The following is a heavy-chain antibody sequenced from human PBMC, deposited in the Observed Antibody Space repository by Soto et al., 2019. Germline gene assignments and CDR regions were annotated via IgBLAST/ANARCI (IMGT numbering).Heavy chain of an antibody. J-gene: IGHJ5*02. CDR3: ARVPTTVTHPKSPFLVDRDVKDESFAP. V-gene: IGHV4-59*01. CDR1: GGSPSSNY. CDR2: ISDSGNT. D-gene: IGHD4-17*01. Sequence: SETLSLTCSLSGGSPSSNYWSWIRQPPGKGLDWIGCISDSGNTYYNPSLQSRVTISIDTSTNQFLLDLTSVTTADTAVYYCARVPTTVTHPKSPFLVDRDVKDESFAPWGQGTLVTVFS.